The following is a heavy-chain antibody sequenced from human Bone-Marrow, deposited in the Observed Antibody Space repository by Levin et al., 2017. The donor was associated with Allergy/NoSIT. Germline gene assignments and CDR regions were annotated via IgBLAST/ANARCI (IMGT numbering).Heavy chain of an antibody. CDR1: GFTFSDYW. CDR3: ARDSRIVPTNYYFDN. D-gene: IGHD1-26*01. V-gene: IGHV3-7*01. Sequence: SCRASGFTFSDYWMTWVRQAPGKGLEWVAKIKHDGSDTYYVDSVRGRFTISKDNAMNSLYLQMNSLRAEDTAMYYCARDSRIVPTNYYFDNWGQGTLVTVSS. CDR2: IKHDGSDT. J-gene: IGHJ4*02.